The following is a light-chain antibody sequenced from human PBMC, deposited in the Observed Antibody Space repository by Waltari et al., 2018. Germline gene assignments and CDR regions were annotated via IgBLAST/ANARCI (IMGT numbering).Light chain of an antibody. CDR1: QDINKF. CDR3: QQYALLPPTWT. CDR2: DTS. V-gene: IGKV1-33*01. Sequence: DIQMTQSPSSLSASVGDRVTITCQSSQDINKFLNWFQQKPGQAPKPLIYDTSNLGAGVPSRFSGSGSGTDFTFTISSMQPEDIGTYYCQQYALLPPTWTFGQGTKVELK. J-gene: IGKJ1*01.